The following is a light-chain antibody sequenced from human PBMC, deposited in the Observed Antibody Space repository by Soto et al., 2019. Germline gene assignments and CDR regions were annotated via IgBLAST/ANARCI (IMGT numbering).Light chain of an antibody. Sequence: DIQMTQSPSSLSASVGDRVTITCRASQSISSYLNWYQQKPGKAPKLLIYAASSLQSGVPSRFSGSGSGTDFTLTISSLQPEDFANYYCQHYGSSGTLGQGTKVDLK. J-gene: IGKJ1*01. CDR1: QSISSY. CDR2: AAS. V-gene: IGKV1-39*01. CDR3: QHYGSSGT.